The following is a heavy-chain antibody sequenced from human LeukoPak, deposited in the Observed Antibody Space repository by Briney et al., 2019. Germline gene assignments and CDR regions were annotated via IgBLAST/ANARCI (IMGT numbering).Heavy chain of an antibody. Sequence: SETLSLTCAVYGGSFSGYYWSWIRQPPGKGLEWIGEINHSGSTNYNPSLKSRVTISVDTSKNQFSLKLSSVTAADTAVYYCAGGRMGVYWGQGTLVTVSS. D-gene: IGHD2-8*01. CDR1: GGSFSGYY. J-gene: IGHJ4*02. V-gene: IGHV4-34*01. CDR3: AGGRMGVY. CDR2: INHSGST.